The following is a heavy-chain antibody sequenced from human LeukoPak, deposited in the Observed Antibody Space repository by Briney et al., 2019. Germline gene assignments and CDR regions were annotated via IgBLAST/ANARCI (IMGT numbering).Heavy chain of an antibody. J-gene: IGHJ4*02. V-gene: IGHV1-3*03. CDR3: ARGGQQWRGGNYFDP. CDR1: GYTFTDYA. D-gene: IGHD6-19*01. CDR2: ITTGRGET. Sequence: GASVKVSCKASGYTFTDYALHWVRQAPGQSLEWMGWITTGRGETRYSQDFQRRITLTRDKSANTVYMDLSDLTSEDTAIYYCARGGQQWRGGNYFDPSGQGTLVTVSS.